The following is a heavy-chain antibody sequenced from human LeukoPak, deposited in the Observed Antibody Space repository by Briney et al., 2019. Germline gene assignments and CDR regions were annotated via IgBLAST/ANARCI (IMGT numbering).Heavy chain of an antibody. Sequence: GGTLRLSCAASGFTFSSYGMSWVRQAPGKGLEWVSAISGSGGSTYYADSVKGRFTISRDNSKNTLYLQMNSLRAEDTAVYYCAKFSGWDYYCYYYYMDVWGKGTTVTISS. D-gene: IGHD6-19*01. V-gene: IGHV3-23*01. CDR3: AKFSGWDYYCYYYYMDV. CDR2: ISGSGGST. J-gene: IGHJ6*03. CDR1: GFTFSSYG.